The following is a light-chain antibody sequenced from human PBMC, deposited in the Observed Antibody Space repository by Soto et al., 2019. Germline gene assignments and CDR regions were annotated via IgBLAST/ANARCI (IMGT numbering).Light chain of an antibody. V-gene: IGKV3-15*01. Sequence: EIVMTQSPATVSVSPGERVTLSCRASQSVSGNLAWYQQKPGQAPRLLIYGASTRATGIPARFSGSGSGTEFTLTISSLQSEDFAVYYCQQCNSWPLYTFGQGTKLEIK. J-gene: IGKJ2*01. CDR1: QSVSGN. CDR3: QQCNSWPLYT. CDR2: GAS.